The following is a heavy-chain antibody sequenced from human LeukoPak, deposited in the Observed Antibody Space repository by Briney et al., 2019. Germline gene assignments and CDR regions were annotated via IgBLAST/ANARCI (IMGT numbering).Heavy chain of an antibody. CDR1: GGSFSGYY. D-gene: IGHD3-3*01. J-gene: IGHJ5*02. V-gene: IGHV4-34*01. CDR2: INHSGST. CDR3: ARGITSASSITIFGVVTVYNWFDP. Sequence: SETLSLTCAVYGGSFSGYYWSWIRQPPGKGLEWIGEINHSGSTNYNPSLKSRVTISVDTSKNQFSLKLSSVTAADTAVYHCARGITSASSITIFGVVTVYNWFDPWGQGTLATVSS.